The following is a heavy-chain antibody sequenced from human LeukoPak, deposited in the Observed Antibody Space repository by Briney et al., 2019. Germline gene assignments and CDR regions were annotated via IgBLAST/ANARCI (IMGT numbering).Heavy chain of an antibody. J-gene: IGHJ5*02. CDR2: ISGSGGST. CDR3: EKNEHCYASGSFAS. CDR1: GFTFSNYA. Sequence: GGSLRLSCAASGFTFSNYAMGWVRQAPGKGLEWVSDISGSGGSTYYADTGKGRITISRDNSKNTLYLHMNSLRAEDTAVYYCEKNEHCYASGSFASWGQGTLVTVSS. D-gene: IGHD3-10*01. V-gene: IGHV3-23*01.